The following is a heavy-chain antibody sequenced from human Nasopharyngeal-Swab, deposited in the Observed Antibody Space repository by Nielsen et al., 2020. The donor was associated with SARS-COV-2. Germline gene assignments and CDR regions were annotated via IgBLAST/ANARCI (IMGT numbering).Heavy chain of an antibody. D-gene: IGHD2-2*01. CDR3: ARGGAGVVPSPGLGLGPYYSYYYMDV. CDR2: VRQGGGT. V-gene: IGHV4-34*01. Sequence: IRQPPGKGLEWIGEVRQGGGTNYNPSLKNRVTISVATSKNQFSLKLSSVTAAETAVYYCARGGAGVVPSPGLGLGPYYSYYYMDVWGKGTTVTVSS. J-gene: IGHJ6*03.